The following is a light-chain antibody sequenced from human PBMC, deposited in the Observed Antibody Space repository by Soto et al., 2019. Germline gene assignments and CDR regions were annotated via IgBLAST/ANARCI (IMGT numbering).Light chain of an antibody. J-gene: IGKJ5*01. V-gene: IGKV3-15*01. CDR2: GAS. CDR1: QSVSSN. CDR3: QQYDNWPPFT. Sequence: GMTQSPATVSVSPGERATLSCRASQSVSSNLAWYQQKPGQAPRLLIYGASTRATGIPARFSGSGSGTDFTLTISSLQSEDFAVYYCQQYDNWPPFTFGPGTRLEI.